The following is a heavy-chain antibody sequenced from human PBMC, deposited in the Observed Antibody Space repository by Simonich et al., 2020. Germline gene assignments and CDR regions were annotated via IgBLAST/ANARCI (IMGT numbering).Heavy chain of an antibody. CDR1: GYTFTGYY. CDR2: INPNSGGK. CDR3: ARVFREYSSSSGAFDI. D-gene: IGHD6-6*01. J-gene: IGHJ3*02. Sequence: QVQLVQSGAEVKKPGASVKVSCKASGYTFTGYYMHGVRQAPGQGLEWMGRINPNSGGKNYAQKFQGRVTMTRDTSISTAYMELSRLRSDDTAVYYCARVFREYSSSSGAFDIWGQGTMVTVSS. V-gene: IGHV1-2*02.